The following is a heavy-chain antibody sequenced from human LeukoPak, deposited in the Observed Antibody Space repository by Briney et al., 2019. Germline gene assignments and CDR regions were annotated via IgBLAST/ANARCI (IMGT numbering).Heavy chain of an antibody. V-gene: IGHV3-48*02. CDR1: GFSFSSYE. CDR2: ISSSSNTI. D-gene: IGHD3-16*01. Sequence: HTGGSLRLSCEASGFSFSSYEMNWVRQAPGKGLEWVSFISSSSNTIYYADSVKGRFTISRDNAKNSLYLQMSSLRDEDTALYYCARDLGYWGQGTLVTVSS. CDR3: ARDLGY. J-gene: IGHJ4*02.